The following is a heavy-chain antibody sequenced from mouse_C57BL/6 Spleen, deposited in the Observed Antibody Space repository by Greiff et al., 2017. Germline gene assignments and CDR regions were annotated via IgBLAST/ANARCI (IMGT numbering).Heavy chain of an antibody. J-gene: IGHJ4*01. Sequence: QVQLQQSGPELVKPGASVKISCKASGYAFTSYWINRVKQRPGQGLEWIGGIYPGGGDTNYNEKFKGQATLTADQSSSKAYMQLSSLTTEDSAIYFCARAGDPYAMDYWGQGTSVTVSS. CDR1: GYAFTSYW. V-gene: IGHV1-82*01. CDR2: IYPGGGDT. CDR3: ARAGDPYAMDY. D-gene: IGHD3-3*01.